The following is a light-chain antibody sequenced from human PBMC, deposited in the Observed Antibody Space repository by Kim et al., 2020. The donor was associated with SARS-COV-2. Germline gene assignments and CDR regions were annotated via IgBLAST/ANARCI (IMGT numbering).Light chain of an antibody. CDR2: EVS. V-gene: IGLV2-8*01. CDR1: SSDVGGYNY. Sequence: PGQSVTISCPGTSSDVGGYNYVSWYQQHPGKAPKLMIYEVSKRPSGVPDRFSGSKSGNTASLTVSGLQAEDEADYYCSSYAGSIYVFGTGTKVTVL. J-gene: IGLJ1*01. CDR3: SSYAGSIYV.